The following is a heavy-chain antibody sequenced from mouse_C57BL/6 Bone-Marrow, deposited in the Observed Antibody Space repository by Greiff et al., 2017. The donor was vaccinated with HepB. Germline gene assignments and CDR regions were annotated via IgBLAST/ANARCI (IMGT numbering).Heavy chain of an antibody. CDR3: ARREFITTVGYAMDY. Sequence: VQLQQSGAELVRPGASVKLSCKASGYTFTDYYINWVKQRPGQGLEWIARIYPGSGNTYYNEKFKGKATLTAEKSSSTAYMQLSSLTSEDSAVYFCARREFITTVGYAMDYWGQGTSVTVSS. CDR1: GYTFTDYY. V-gene: IGHV1-76*01. CDR2: IYPGSGNT. J-gene: IGHJ4*01. D-gene: IGHD1-1*01.